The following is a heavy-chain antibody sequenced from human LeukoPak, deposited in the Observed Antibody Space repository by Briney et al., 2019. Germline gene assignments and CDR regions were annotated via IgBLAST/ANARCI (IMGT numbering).Heavy chain of an antibody. CDR2: ISSSSSYI. J-gene: IGHJ4*02. CDR3: ARDRGYYDYVWGSYQGENYFDY. Sequence: KSGGSLRLSCAASGFTFSSYSMNWVRQAPGKGLEWVSSISSSSSYIYYADSVKGRFTISRDNAKNSLYLQMNSLRAEATAVYYCARDRGYYDYVWGSYQGENYFDYWGQGTLVTVSS. V-gene: IGHV3-21*01. D-gene: IGHD3-16*02. CDR1: GFTFSSYS.